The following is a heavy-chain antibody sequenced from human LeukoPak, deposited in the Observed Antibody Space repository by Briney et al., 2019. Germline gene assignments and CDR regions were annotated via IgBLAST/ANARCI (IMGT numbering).Heavy chain of an antibody. CDR2: IHYDGPYT. V-gene: IGHV3-74*01. CDR1: GFTFSTYW. J-gene: IGHJ5*01. D-gene: IGHD5-18*01. Sequence: GGSLRLSCAASGFTFSTYWMHWVRQIPGKGLVWLSRIHYDGPYTTYVDSVRGRFTISRDHTKSTLYLQMNSLRADGTTVYYCERGAEGHNYGELDSWGQGTLVTVSS. CDR3: ERGAEGHNYGELDS.